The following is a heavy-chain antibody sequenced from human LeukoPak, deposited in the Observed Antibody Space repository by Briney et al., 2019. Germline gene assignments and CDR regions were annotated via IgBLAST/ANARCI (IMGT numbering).Heavy chain of an antibody. D-gene: IGHD3-3*01. Sequence: GASVKVSCKASGGTFSSYAISWVRQAPGQGLEWMGGIIPIFGTANYAQKFQGRVTITTDESTSTAYMELSSLRSEDTAVYYCAMGTPSGYGQYYFDYWGQGTLVTVSS. V-gene: IGHV1-69*05. J-gene: IGHJ4*02. CDR2: IIPIFGTA. CDR1: GGTFSSYA. CDR3: AMGTPSGYGQYYFDY.